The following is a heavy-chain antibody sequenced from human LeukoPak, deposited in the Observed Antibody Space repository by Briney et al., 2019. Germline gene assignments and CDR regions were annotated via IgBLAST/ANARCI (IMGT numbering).Heavy chain of an antibody. V-gene: IGHV3-66*01. J-gene: IGHJ3*01. CDR1: GFTVSSYY. CDR3: ARVAYYRVTADQITDAFDV. Sequence: PGGSLRLSCAASGFTVSSYYMKWVRQAPGKGLQWVSILYSDGTTYYADPVKGRFTISRDNSRSTLYLQMNSLRAEDTAVYFCARVAYYRVTADQITDAFDVWGHGTVVTVSS. D-gene: IGHD2-21*02. CDR2: LYSDGTT.